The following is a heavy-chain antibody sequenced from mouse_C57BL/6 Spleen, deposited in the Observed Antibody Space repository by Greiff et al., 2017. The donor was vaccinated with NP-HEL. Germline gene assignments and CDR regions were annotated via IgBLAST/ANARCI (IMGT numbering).Heavy chain of an antibody. Sequence: QVQLQQPGTELVKPGASVKLSCKASGYTFTSYWMHWVKQRPGQGLEWIGNINPSNGGTNYNEKFKSKATLTVDKSSSTAYMQISSLTSEDSAVDNGARRCGLLPPWYFDVWGKGTTVTVSS. CDR1: GYTFTSYW. J-gene: IGHJ1*03. V-gene: IGHV1-53*01. CDR2: INPSNGGT. D-gene: IGHD1-1*01. CDR3: ARRCGLLPPWYFDV.